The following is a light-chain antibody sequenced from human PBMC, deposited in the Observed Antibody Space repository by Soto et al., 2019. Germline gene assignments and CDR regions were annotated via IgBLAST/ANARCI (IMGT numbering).Light chain of an antibody. Sequence: DIPMTQSPSSLSASVGDRVTITCRASQSISSYLNWYQQKPGKAPKLLIYAAYSLQSGVPSRFSGSGSGTDFTLTISSLQPEDFATYYCQQSYSTPLTFGGGTKGEIK. CDR2: AAY. V-gene: IGKV1-39*01. CDR3: QQSYSTPLT. J-gene: IGKJ4*01. CDR1: QSISSY.